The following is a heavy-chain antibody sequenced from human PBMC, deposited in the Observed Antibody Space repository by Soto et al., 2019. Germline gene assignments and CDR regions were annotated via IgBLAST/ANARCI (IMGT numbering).Heavy chain of an antibody. J-gene: IGHJ5*02. CDR1: GYTFTGYY. CDR3: AREGLRFLEWLLSNNWFDP. D-gene: IGHD3-3*01. CDR2: INPNSGGT. Sequence: QVQLVQSGAEVKKPGASVKVSCKASGYTFTGYYMHWVRQAPGQGLEWMGGINPNSGGTNYAQKFLGRVTMTRDTSISTAYMELSRLRSDDTAVYYCAREGLRFLEWLLSNNWFDPWGQGTLVTVSS. V-gene: IGHV1-2*02.